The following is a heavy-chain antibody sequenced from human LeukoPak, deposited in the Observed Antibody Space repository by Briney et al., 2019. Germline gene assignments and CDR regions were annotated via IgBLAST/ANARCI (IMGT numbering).Heavy chain of an antibody. CDR1: GFTFSSYS. V-gene: IGHV3-21*01. D-gene: IGHD6-6*01. Sequence: PGGSKRLSCAASGFTFSSYSMDWIRQAPGKGLEWVSSISSSSSYIDYADSVKGRLTISRDNAKNSLYLQMNRLRAEDTAMYYCARGSSNIAARNNWFDPWGQGTLVTVSS. CDR2: ISSSSSYI. J-gene: IGHJ5*02. CDR3: ARGSSNIAARNNWFDP.